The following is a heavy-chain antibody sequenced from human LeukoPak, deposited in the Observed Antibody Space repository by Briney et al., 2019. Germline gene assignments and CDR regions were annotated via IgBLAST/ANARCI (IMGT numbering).Heavy chain of an antibody. CDR3: ARGDSSGWYASLDY. D-gene: IGHD6-19*01. CDR2: ISSSSSYI. V-gene: IGHV3-21*01. J-gene: IGHJ4*02. CDR1: GFTFSSYS. Sequence: NAGGSLRLSCAASGFTFSSYSMNWVRQAPGKGLEWVSSISSSSSYIYYADSVKGRFTISRDNAKNSLYLQMNSLRAEDTAVYYCARGDSSGWYASLDYWGQGTLIPVSS.